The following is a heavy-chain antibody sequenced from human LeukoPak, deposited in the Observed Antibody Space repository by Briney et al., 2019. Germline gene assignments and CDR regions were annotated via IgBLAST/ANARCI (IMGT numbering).Heavy chain of an antibody. D-gene: IGHD6-19*01. Sequence: PGGTLRLSCVVSGCTFSSYAMHWVRQAPGKGLECVSAISSNGGSTYYANSVRGRFTISRDNSKNPLYLQMGSLRVEDMAVYYCARASSGWYGYWGQGTLVTVSS. V-gene: IGHV3-64*01. CDR3: ARASSGWYGY. J-gene: IGHJ4*02. CDR1: GCTFSSYA. CDR2: ISSNGGST.